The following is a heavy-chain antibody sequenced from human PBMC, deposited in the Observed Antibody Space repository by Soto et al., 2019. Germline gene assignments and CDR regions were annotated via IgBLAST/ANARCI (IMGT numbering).Heavy chain of an antibody. CDR1: GFTFTDYA. CDR2: ISGIGGST. V-gene: IGHV3-23*01. CDR3: ARVSSVYISSLYYFDS. J-gene: IGHJ4*01. D-gene: IGHD6-13*01. Sequence: EVQLLESGVGLVQPGGSLRLSCAASGFTFTDYALSWVRPAPGKRLEWVVTISGIGGSTYLADSVKGRLSISRDTSKNTVSLLLNSLRAEHTAVYFCARVSSVYISSLYYFDSWGRGTLVTV.